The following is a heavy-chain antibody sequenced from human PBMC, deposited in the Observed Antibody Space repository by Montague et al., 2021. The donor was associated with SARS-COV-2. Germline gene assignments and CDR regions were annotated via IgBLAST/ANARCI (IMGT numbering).Heavy chain of an antibody. Sequence: YAISGDSVSSNSATWNWVRQSPSRGLEWLGRTYYRSKWYNDYAVSVRGRVTINPDTSKNQFSLQLNSVTPEDTAIYYSTSGREGNYNVMDVWGQGTTVTVSS. J-gene: IGHJ6*02. CDR2: TYYRSKWYN. CDR3: TSGREGNYNVMDV. V-gene: IGHV6-1*01. CDR1: GDSVSSNSAT. D-gene: IGHD1-1*01.